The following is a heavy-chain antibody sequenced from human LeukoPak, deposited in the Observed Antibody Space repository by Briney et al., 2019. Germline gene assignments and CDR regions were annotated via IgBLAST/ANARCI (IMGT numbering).Heavy chain of an antibody. Sequence: TGGSLRLSCAASGFTFSSYWMSWVRQAPAKGPEWVANIRQDGSERYYVDSVKGRFTISRDNAKNSLYLQINSLRAEDTAVYYCAKVGAGDRGSRWEYYFDYWGQGTLVTVSS. CDR2: IRQDGSER. CDR3: AKVGAGDRGSRWEYYFDY. CDR1: GFTFSSYW. D-gene: IGHD1-26*01. J-gene: IGHJ4*02. V-gene: IGHV3-7*01.